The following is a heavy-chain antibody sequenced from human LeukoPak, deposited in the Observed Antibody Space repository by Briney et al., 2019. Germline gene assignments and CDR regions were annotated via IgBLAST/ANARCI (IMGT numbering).Heavy chain of an antibody. D-gene: IGHD3-22*01. CDR1: GFTFSYYG. V-gene: IGHV3-33*01. CDR3: ARDAIDSSGFDFDY. CDR2: VWYDGDNK. J-gene: IGHJ4*02. Sequence: GGSLRLSCAASGFTFSYYGMHWVRQAPGKGLEWVAVVWYDGDNKYYAESVKGRFTISRDNSKNTLYLQMNSLRAEDTAVYYCARDAIDSSGFDFDYWGQGTLVTVSS.